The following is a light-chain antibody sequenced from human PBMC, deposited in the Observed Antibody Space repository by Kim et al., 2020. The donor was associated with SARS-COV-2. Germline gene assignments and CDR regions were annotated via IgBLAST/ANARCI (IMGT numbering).Light chain of an antibody. CDR3: MQGIHPIT. CDR2: EVS. CDR1: QSLVYSDGNTY. Sequence: DVVLTQSPLSLPVTLGQPASISCRSSQSLVYSDGNTYLNWFQQRPGQSPRRLIYEVSNRDSGVPDRFSGGGSGTDFTLKISRVEAEDVGVYYCMQGIHPITFGQGTRLEIK. J-gene: IGKJ5*01. V-gene: IGKV2-30*01.